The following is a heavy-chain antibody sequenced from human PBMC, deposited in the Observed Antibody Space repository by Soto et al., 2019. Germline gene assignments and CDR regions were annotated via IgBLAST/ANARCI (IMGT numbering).Heavy chain of an antibody. CDR3: ARGRARRGYCTNGVCYYFDY. Sequence: PWETLSLTCAVYGGSFSGYYWSWIRQPPGKGLEWIGEINHSGSTNYNPSLKSRVTISVDTSKNQFSLKLSSVTAADTAVYYCARGRARRGYCTNGVCYYFDYWGQGTLVTVSS. J-gene: IGHJ4*02. D-gene: IGHD2-8*01. CDR2: INHSGST. CDR1: GGSFSGYY. V-gene: IGHV4-34*01.